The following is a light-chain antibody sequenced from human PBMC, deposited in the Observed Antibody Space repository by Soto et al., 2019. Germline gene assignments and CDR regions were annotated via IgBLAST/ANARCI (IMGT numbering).Light chain of an antibody. Sequence: LPMTQSPPTPFASVGDSVAITFRASQSISQWVAWYQQKPGRAPELLIYDASKLKSGVPSRFSGSGSGTEFSLTITSLQPDDSAMYYCQQYNGYSWTFGRGTKVDIK. J-gene: IGKJ1*01. V-gene: IGKV1-5*01. CDR2: DAS. CDR1: QSISQW. CDR3: QQYNGYSWT.